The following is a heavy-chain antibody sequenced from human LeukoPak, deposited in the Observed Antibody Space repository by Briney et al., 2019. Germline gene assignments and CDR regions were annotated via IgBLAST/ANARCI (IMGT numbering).Heavy chain of an antibody. Sequence: GSSVKVSCKASGGTFSSYAISWVRQAPGQGLEWMGGIIPIFGTANYAQKFQGRVTITADESTSTAYMELSSLRSEDTAVYYCAREADNWNYWYFDLWGRGTLVTVSS. V-gene: IGHV1-69*01. CDR2: IIPIFGTA. J-gene: IGHJ2*01. D-gene: IGHD1-20*01. CDR3: AREADNWNYWYFDL. CDR1: GGTFSSYA.